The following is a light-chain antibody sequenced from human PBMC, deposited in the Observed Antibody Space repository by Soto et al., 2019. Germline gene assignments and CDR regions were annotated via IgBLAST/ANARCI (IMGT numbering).Light chain of an antibody. CDR1: QSVSNNY. CDR2: GSS. CDR3: HQYGSSPPYT. Sequence: EVVLTQSPGTLSLSPGERATLSCRASQSVSNNYFAWYQQKPGQAPRLLIFGSSDRATGIRDRFSGSGSGTDFTLTISRMEPEDFAVYYCHQYGSSPPYTCGQGTKLEIK. J-gene: IGKJ2*01. V-gene: IGKV3-20*01.